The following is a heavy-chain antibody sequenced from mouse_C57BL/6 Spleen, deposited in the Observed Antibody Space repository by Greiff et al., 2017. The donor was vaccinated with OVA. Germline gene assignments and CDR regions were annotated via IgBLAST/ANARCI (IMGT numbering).Heavy chain of an antibody. Sequence: QVQLKQSGAELVRPGASVTLSCKASGYTFTDYEMHWVKQTPVHGLEWIGAIDPETGGTAYNQKFKGKAILTADKSSSTAYMELRSLTSEDSAVYYCTRWEDYSNYAFDYWGQGTTLTVSS. CDR1: GYTFTDYE. CDR2: IDPETGGT. D-gene: IGHD2-5*01. J-gene: IGHJ2*01. CDR3: TRWEDYSNYAFDY. V-gene: IGHV1-15*01.